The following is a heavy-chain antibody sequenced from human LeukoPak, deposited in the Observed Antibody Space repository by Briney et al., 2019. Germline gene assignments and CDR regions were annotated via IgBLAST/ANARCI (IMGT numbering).Heavy chain of an antibody. D-gene: IGHD2-2*01. CDR2: ISYDGSNK. V-gene: IGHV3-30-3*01. CDR1: GFTFSSYA. Sequence: PRGSLRLSCAASGFTFSSYAMHWVRQAPGKGLEGVAVISYDGSNKYYADSVKGRFTISRDNSKNTLYLQMNSLSAEDTAVYYCARGARDQLLNHDAFDIWGQGTMVTVSS. CDR3: ARGARDQLLNHDAFDI. J-gene: IGHJ3*02.